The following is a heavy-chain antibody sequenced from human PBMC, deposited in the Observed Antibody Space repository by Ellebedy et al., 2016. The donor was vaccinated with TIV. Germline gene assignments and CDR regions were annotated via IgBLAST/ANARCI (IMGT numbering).Heavy chain of an antibody. CDR2: IYPADSDT. J-gene: IGHJ6*02. CDR3: ARRGTTGGYGMDV. CDR1: GYSFTSYW. V-gene: IGHV5-51*01. Sequence: GESLKISCKGSGYSFTSYWIGWVRQMPGKGLEWMGLIYPADSDTRYSPASQSQVTISADKSISIVYLQWSSLKASDTAIYYCARRGTTGGYGMDVWGQGTTVTVSS. D-gene: IGHD1-1*01.